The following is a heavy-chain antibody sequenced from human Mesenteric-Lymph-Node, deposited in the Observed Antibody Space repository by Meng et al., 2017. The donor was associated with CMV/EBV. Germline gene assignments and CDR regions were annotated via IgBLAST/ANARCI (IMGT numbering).Heavy chain of an antibody. J-gene: IGHJ4*02. D-gene: IGHD1-14*01. CDR3: AKGQSSTSGIVDD. V-gene: IGHV4-61*08. Sequence: VQLQESGPGLVRPSETLSLTCNVSGFSVSSGANHWTWIRQSPGKGLEWIGYIYGTGITNYNPSLKSRVTILLDTSKNQFFLKLSSVTAADTAVYYCAKGQSSTSGIVDDWGQGTLVTVSS. CDR2: IYGTGIT. CDR1: GFSVSSGANH.